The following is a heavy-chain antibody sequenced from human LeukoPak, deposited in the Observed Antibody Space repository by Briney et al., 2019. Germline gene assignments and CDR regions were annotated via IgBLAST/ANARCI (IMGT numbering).Heavy chain of an antibody. Sequence: PGGSLRLSCAASGFTFSSYSMTWVRQAPGKGLEWVSYISSSSSTIYYADSVKGRFTISRDNAKNSLYLQMNSLRAEDTAVYYCASHAGYWGQGTLVTVSS. J-gene: IGHJ4*02. V-gene: IGHV3-48*01. CDR2: ISSSSSTI. CDR3: ASHAGY. CDR1: GFTFSSYS.